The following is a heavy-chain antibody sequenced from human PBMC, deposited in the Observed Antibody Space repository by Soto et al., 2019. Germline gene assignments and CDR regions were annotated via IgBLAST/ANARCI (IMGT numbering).Heavy chain of an antibody. CDR2: INPSGGST. Sequence: ASVKVSCKASGYTFTSYYMHWVRQAPGQGLEWMGIINPSGGSTSYAQKFQGRVTMTRDTSTSTVYMELSSLRSEDTAVYYCALYDFWRGYPDPYFDYWGQGTLVPVSS. CDR3: ALYDFWRGYPDPYFDY. CDR1: GYTFTSYY. V-gene: IGHV1-46*01. D-gene: IGHD3-3*01. J-gene: IGHJ4*01.